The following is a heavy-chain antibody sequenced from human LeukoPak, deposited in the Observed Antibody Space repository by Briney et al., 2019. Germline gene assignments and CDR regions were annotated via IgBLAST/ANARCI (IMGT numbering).Heavy chain of an antibody. Sequence: ASVKVSCKASGYTFTSYGISWVRQAPGQGLEWMGWISAYSGNTNYAQKLQGRVTMTTDTSTSTAYMELRSLRSDDTAVYYCARDVSFVGGSSIFDYWGQGTLVTVSS. CDR2: ISAYSGNT. J-gene: IGHJ4*02. CDR1: GYTFTSYG. V-gene: IGHV1-18*01. CDR3: ARDVSFVGGSSIFDY. D-gene: IGHD1-26*01.